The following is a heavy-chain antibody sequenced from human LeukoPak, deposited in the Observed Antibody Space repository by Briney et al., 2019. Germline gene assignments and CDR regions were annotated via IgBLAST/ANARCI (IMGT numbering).Heavy chain of an antibody. D-gene: IGHD6-19*01. Sequence: HPGGSLRLSCAASGFTFSSSWMSWVRQAPGKGLEWVAKIKQDGSEKYYVDSVKGRFTISRDNAKNSLYLQMNSLRAEDTAVYYCASTRAVAGTVYYYYYMDVWGKGTTVTISS. CDR3: ASTRAVAGTVYYYYYMDV. J-gene: IGHJ6*03. CDR1: GFTFSSSW. V-gene: IGHV3-7*01. CDR2: IKQDGSEK.